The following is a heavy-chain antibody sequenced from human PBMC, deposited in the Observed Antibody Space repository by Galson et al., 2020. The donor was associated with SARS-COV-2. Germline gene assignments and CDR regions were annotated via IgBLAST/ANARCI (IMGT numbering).Heavy chain of an antibody. CDR3: ARRRGTNCSGGGCSIDY. J-gene: IGHJ4*02. CDR2: INHSGRS. V-gene: IGHV4-34*01. Sequence: SETLSLTCAVYGGSFSGYYWTWIRQSPGKGLEWFGEINHSGRSTYNLSLKSRVTISVDTSKNQFSLKMNSVTAADTAVYYCARRRGTNCSGGGCSIDYWGQGILVTVSS. D-gene: IGHD2-15*01. CDR1: GGSFSGYY.